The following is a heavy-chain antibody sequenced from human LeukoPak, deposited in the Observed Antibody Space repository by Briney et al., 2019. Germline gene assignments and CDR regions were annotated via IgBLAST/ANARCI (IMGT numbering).Heavy chain of an antibody. Sequence: QPGGSLRLSCAASGFTFSSYAMSWVRQAPGKGLEWVSAISGGGGSTYYADPVKGRFTISRDNSKNTLYLEMNSLRAEDTALYYCAGWRGSASGSFSGPLDYWGQGTLVTVSS. J-gene: IGHJ4*02. CDR3: AGWRGSASGSFSGPLDY. CDR1: GFTFSSYA. V-gene: IGHV3-23*01. CDR2: ISGGGGST. D-gene: IGHD3-10*01.